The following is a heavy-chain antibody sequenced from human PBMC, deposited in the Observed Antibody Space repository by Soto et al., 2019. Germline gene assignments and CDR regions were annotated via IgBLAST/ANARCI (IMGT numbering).Heavy chain of an antibody. CDR3: ARVRGVVLFFGMDV. J-gene: IGHJ6*02. D-gene: IGHD3-10*01. CDR1: GFTFSSYA. CDR2: ISYDGSNK. Sequence: PGGSLRLSCAASGFTFSSYAMHWVRQAPGKGLEWVAVISYDGSNKYYADSVKGRFTISRDNSKNTLYLQMDSLRAEDTAVYYWARVRGVVLFFGMDVWGQGTTVTVSS. V-gene: IGHV3-30-3*01.